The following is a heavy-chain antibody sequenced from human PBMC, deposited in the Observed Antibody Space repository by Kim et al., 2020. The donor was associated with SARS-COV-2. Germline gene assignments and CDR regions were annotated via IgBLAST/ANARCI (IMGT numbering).Heavy chain of an antibody. Sequence: GGSLRLSCAASGFTFSSYAMSWARQAPGKGLEWVSIISGRGDGTNYADSVKGRFTISRDNSKNTLYLQMNSLRADDTAVYYCARRDDSSTYYNFFSDYWGQGTRVTVSS. CDR3: ARRDDSSTYYNFFSDY. CDR2: ISGRGDGT. V-gene: IGHV3-23*01. J-gene: IGHJ4*02. CDR1: GFTFSSYA. D-gene: IGHD3-22*01.